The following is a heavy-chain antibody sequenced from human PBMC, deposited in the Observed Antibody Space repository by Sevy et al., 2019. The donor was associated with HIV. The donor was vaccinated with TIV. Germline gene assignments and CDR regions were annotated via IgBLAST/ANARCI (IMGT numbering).Heavy chain of an antibody. CDR2: VSNDGTYK. D-gene: IGHD3-22*01. CDR3: AKDSLEYYHDSSGYYHGEFDS. CDR1: GFTFSSYD. Sequence: GGSLRLSCAASGFTFSSYDMHWVRQAPGKGLEWVAVVSNDGTYKYYADSVKGRFTISRDNSKKTLYLQMNTLRAEDTAVYFCAKDSLEYYHDSSGYYHGEFDSWGQGALVTVSS. J-gene: IGHJ4*02. V-gene: IGHV3-30*18.